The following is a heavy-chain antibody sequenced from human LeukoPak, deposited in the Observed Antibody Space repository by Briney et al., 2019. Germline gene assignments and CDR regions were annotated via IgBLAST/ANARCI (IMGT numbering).Heavy chain of an antibody. Sequence: GGALRLSCAASGFTLSSYGMHRVRPAPGKGVGGGAFIRYDGSNKYYADSVKGRFTISRDNSKNTLYLQMNSLRAEDTAVYYCAKDLGSREAFDIWGQGTMVTVSS. CDR2: IRYDGSNK. CDR3: AKDLGSREAFDI. CDR1: GFTLSSYG. D-gene: IGHD2-15*01. V-gene: IGHV3-30*02. J-gene: IGHJ3*02.